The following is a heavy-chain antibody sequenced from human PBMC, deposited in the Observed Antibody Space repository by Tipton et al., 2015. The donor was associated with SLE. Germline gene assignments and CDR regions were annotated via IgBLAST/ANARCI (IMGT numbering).Heavy chain of an antibody. CDR1: GASVSSFC. V-gene: IGHV4-59*02. D-gene: IGHD5-18*01. Sequence: TLSLTCTVSGASVSSFCWNWIRQSPGKGLEWIGCVCNSGSTNYDPSLKSRGSISVDTSKNHFSLELTSVTDVDTAVYYCARTAGRSVKLWYFDLWGRGTLVTVSS. CDR2: VCNSGST. CDR3: ARTAGRSVKLWYFDL. J-gene: IGHJ2*01.